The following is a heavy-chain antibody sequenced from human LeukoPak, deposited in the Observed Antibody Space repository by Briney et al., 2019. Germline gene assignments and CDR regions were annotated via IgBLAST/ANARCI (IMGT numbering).Heavy chain of an antibody. D-gene: IGHD6-13*01. CDR3: ARDIGPERQLGRPFDA. Sequence: SETLSLTCTVSSSSISSYYCNWIRQPAGKGLEWIGRIHTGGTTNDNPSLKSRVTMSVDTSKNQFSLKVTSVTAADTAVYYCARDIGPERQLGRPFDAWGQGTLVTASS. CDR2: IHTGGTT. V-gene: IGHV4-4*07. CDR1: SSSISSYY. J-gene: IGHJ5*02.